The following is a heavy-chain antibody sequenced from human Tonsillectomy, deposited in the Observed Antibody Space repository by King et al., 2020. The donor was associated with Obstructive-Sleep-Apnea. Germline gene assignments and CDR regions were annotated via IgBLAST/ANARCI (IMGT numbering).Heavy chain of an antibody. CDR3: AKTNGSGSYWH. D-gene: IGHD3-10*01. Sequence: VQLVESGGGLVKPGGSLRLSCAASGFTFSSYSMNWVRQAPGKGLEWVSSISSSSSYIYYADSLKGRFTISRDNAKHSLYLQMNSLSAEDTAVYYCAKTNGSGSYWHWGQGTLVTVSS. CDR2: ISSSSSYI. CDR1: GFTFSSYS. V-gene: IGHV3-21*01. J-gene: IGHJ4*02.